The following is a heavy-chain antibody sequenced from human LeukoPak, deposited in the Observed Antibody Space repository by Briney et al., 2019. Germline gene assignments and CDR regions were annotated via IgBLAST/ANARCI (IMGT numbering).Heavy chain of an antibody. V-gene: IGHV3-23*01. CDR2: ITGTGGHT. CDR1: GFTFSSYA. Sequence: QSGGSLRLSCAASGFTFSSYAMSWVRQAPGKGLEWVSAITGTGGHTYYVASVQGRFTVSRDNSRNTLYLQMSSLRGEDSAIYYCAKVRDTREWCKDAFDVWGQGTRVTVSS. CDR3: AKVRDTREWCKDAFDV. D-gene: IGHD2-8*02. J-gene: IGHJ3*01.